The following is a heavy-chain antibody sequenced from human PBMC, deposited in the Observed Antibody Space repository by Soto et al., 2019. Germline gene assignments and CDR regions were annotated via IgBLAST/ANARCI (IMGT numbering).Heavy chain of an antibody. Sequence: GGSLRLSCAASGFTFSSYAMHWVRQAPGKGLEWVAVISYDGSNKYYADSVKGRFTISRDNSKNTLYLQMNSLRAEDTAVYYCAGDEHDSTGPETYYYYGMDVWGQGTTVTVSS. CDR3: AGDEHDSTGPETYYYYGMDV. V-gene: IGHV3-30-3*01. CDR2: ISYDGSNK. J-gene: IGHJ6*02. D-gene: IGHD1-1*01. CDR1: GFTFSSYA.